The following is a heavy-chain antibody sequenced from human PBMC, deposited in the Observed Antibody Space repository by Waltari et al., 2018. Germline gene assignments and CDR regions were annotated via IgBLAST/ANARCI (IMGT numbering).Heavy chain of an antibody. CDR1: GGSISSSSYY. V-gene: IGHV4-39*07. J-gene: IGHJ4*02. CDR2: IYYSGST. D-gene: IGHD3-10*01. Sequence: QLQLQESGPGLVKPSETLSLTCTVSGGSISSSSYYWGWIRQPPGKGLEWIGSIYYSGSTYYNPSLKSRVTISVDTSKNQFSLKLSSVTAADTAVYYCARHRAHLITMVRGVIGTFDYWGQGTLVTVSS. CDR3: ARHRAHLITMVRGVIGTFDY.